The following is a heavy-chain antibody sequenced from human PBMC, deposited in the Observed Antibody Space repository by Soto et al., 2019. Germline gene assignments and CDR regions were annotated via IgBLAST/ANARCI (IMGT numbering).Heavy chain of an antibody. D-gene: IGHD2-15*01. CDR1: GGSISSSNYY. J-gene: IGHJ6*02. CDR2: IYYSGST. CDR3: ARGGYCSGASCAYMGHYYYYGMDV. V-gene: IGHV4-39*01. Sequence: SETLSLTCTVSGGSISSSNYYWGWIRQPPGKGLEWIGSIYYSGSTYYNPSLKSRVTISVDTSKNQFSLKLSSVTAADTAMYYCARGGYCSGASCAYMGHYYYYGMDVWGQGTTVTVSS.